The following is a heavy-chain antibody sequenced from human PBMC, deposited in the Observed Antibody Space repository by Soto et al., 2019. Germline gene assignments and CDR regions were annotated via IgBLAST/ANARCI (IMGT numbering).Heavy chain of an antibody. Sequence: EVQLVESGGGVVPPGGSLRLSGAASGFTFSGYWMHWVRQAPGKGLMWVSRINGDGRTTNYADSVKGRFTISRENAKNTLYLQMNCLRAPDTAVYYCSTGTYCEYCLAPWGQGNLVTVSS. CDR3: STGTYCEYCLAP. V-gene: IGHV3-74*01. J-gene: IGHJ5*02. CDR2: INGDGRTT. D-gene: IGHD3-10*01. CDR1: GFTFSGYW.